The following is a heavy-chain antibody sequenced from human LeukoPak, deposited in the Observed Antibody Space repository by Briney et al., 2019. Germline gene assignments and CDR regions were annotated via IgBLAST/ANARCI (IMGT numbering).Heavy chain of an antibody. CDR1: GFTFSSYA. D-gene: IGHD4-17*01. CDR3: AKDYGTTVTSTPYYFDY. Sequence: GGSLRLSCAASGFTFSSYAMSWVRQAPGKGLEWVSAISGSGGSTYYADSVKGRFTISRDNSKSTLYLQMNSLRAEDTAVYYCAKDYGTTVTSTPYYFDYWGQGTLVTVSS. CDR2: ISGSGGST. V-gene: IGHV3-23*01. J-gene: IGHJ4*02.